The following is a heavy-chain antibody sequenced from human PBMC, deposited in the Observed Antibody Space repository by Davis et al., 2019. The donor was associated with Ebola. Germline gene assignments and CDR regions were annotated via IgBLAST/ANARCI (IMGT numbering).Heavy chain of an antibody. J-gene: IGHJ2*01. D-gene: IGHD2-2*01. Sequence: SETLSLTCAVYGGSFSGYYWSWIRQPPGKGLEWIGEINHSGSTNYNPSLKSRVTISVDTSKNQFSLKLSSVTAADTAVYYCARGPYCSSTSCYLFLGWYFDLWGRGTLVTVSS. CDR2: INHSGST. V-gene: IGHV4-34*01. CDR1: GGSFSGYY. CDR3: ARGPYCSSTSCYLFLGWYFDL.